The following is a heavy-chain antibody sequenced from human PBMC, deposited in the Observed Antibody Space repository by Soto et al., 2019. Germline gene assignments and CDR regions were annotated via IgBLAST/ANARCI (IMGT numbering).Heavy chain of an antibody. Sequence: ASVKVSCKASGYTFTSYGISWVRQAPGQGLEWMGWISAYNGNTNYAQKLQGRVTMTTDTSTSTAYMELRSLRSDDTAVYYCARERYCSGGSCYSSYWFDPWGQGTLVTVSS. J-gene: IGHJ5*02. CDR1: GYTFTSYG. V-gene: IGHV1-18*01. D-gene: IGHD2-15*01. CDR2: ISAYNGNT. CDR3: ARERYCSGGSCYSSYWFDP.